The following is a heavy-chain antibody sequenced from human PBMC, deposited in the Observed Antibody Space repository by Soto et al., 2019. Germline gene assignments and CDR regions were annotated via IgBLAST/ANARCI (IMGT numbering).Heavy chain of an antibody. D-gene: IGHD2-2*02. J-gene: IGHJ2*01. CDR1: GFMFRCCA. CDR2: IHGYGDYS. V-gene: IGHV3-23*01. CDR3: AKNRGAGDYTNWSFAL. Sequence: EVQLLDSGGDLVQLGGSLRLSCAASGFMFRCCAMSWVRQAPGKGLEWVSTIHGYGDYSHYTDSVEGRFTISRDNSRNTLYLQMNSLRADDTAIYYCAKNRGAGDYTNWSFALWGRGTLVAVSS.